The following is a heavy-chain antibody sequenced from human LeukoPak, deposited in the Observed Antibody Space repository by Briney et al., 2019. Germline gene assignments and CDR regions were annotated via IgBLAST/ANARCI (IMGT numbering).Heavy chain of an antibody. CDR1: GFTVSSNY. Sequence: GGSLRLSCAASGFTVSSNYMSWVRQAPGKGLEWVSTITTSDGNTYYADSVKGRFTVSRDNSKNTLFLQMNSLRAEDTAVYYWAKDGGLWVSAHWGDSWGRGTLVTVSS. J-gene: IGHJ4*02. V-gene: IGHV3-23*01. D-gene: IGHD7-27*01. CDR2: ITTSDGNT. CDR3: AKDGGLWVSAHWGDS.